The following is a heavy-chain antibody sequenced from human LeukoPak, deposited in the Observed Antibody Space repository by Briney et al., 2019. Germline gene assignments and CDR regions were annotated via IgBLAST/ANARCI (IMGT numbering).Heavy chain of an antibody. V-gene: IGHV1-2*02. J-gene: IGHJ3*02. CDR3: ARDQDTTTIAAAGKNAFDI. D-gene: IGHD6-13*01. Sequence: ASVKVSCKASGYTFTGYYMHWVRQAPGQGLEWMGWINPNSGGTNYAQKFQGRVTMTRDTSISTAYMELSRLRSDDTAVYYCARDQDTTTIAAAGKNAFDIWGQGTMVTVSS. CDR1: GYTFTGYY. CDR2: INPNSGGT.